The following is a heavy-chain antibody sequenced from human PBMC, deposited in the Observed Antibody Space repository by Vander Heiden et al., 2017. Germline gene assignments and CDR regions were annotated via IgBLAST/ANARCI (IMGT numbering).Heavy chain of an antibody. CDR2: ISYDGSNK. J-gene: IGHJ6*02. Sequence: QVQLVASGGGVVQPGRSLRLSCAASGFTFSSYGMHWVRQAPGKGLEWVAVISYDGSNKYYADSVKGRFTISRDNSKNTLYLQMNSLRAEDTAVYYCAKDRWYCSGGSCYPRYYYYGMDVWGQGTTVTVSS. CDR3: AKDRWYCSGGSCYPRYYYYGMDV. D-gene: IGHD2-15*01. CDR1: GFTFSSYG. V-gene: IGHV3-30*18.